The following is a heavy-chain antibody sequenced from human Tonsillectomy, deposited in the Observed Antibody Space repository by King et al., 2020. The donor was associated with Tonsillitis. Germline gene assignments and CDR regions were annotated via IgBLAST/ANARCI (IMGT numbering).Heavy chain of an antibody. CDR1: GNTFTSFG. D-gene: IGHD6-19*01. Sequence: QLVQSGAEVKKPGASVKVSCKASGNTFTSFGITWVRQAPGQGLEWMGWISVYNGHTNYAQKFQERVTLTTDTSTSTAYLELRSLRSDDTAVYFCARLAAVTGTGDLDYWGQGTLVTVSS. V-gene: IGHV1-18*01. CDR2: ISVYNGHT. CDR3: ARLAAVTGTGDLDY. J-gene: IGHJ4*02.